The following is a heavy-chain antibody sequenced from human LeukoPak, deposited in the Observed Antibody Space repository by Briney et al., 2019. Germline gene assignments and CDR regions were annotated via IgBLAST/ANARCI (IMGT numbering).Heavy chain of an antibody. CDR3: ARDFCSGGSCYSYFHY. CDR1: GGSISGYY. D-gene: IGHD2-15*01. CDR2: IYSSGGT. J-gene: IGHJ4*02. V-gene: IGHV4-59*01. Sequence: PSETLSLTCSVPGGSISGYYWSWIRQPPGKGLEWIGYIYSSGGTNYNPSLKSRVTISLDASKNQFSLRLSSVTAADTAVYYCARDFCSGGSCYSYFHYWGQGTLVTVSS.